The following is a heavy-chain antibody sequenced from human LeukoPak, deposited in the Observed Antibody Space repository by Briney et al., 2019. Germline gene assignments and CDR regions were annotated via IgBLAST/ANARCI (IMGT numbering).Heavy chain of an antibody. D-gene: IGHD2-21*02. CDR1: GYTFTGYY. CDR2: INVNNGDT. Sequence: ASVNDSCKASGYTFTGYYMHWVRQAPGQGLEWMGWINVNNGDTRYAQKFQGRVTVTRDTSISTAYMEVSSLRSDDTAVYYCARDPPTEGWDFDLCVRGTQVTVSS. J-gene: IGHJ2*01. CDR3: ARDPPTEGWDFDL. V-gene: IGHV1-2*02.